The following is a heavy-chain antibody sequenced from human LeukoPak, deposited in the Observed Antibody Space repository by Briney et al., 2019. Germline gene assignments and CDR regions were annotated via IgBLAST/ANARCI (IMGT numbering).Heavy chain of an antibody. CDR2: INHSGST. CDR1: GGSFSGYY. D-gene: IGHD3-10*01. Sequence: SETLSLTCAVYGGSFSGYYWSWIRQPPGKGLEWIGEINHSGSTNYSPSLKSRVTISVDTSKNQFSLKLSSVTAADTAVYYCARGEGSGSYYKYYFDYWGQGTLVTVSS. J-gene: IGHJ4*02. CDR3: ARGEGSGSYYKYYFDY. V-gene: IGHV4-34*01.